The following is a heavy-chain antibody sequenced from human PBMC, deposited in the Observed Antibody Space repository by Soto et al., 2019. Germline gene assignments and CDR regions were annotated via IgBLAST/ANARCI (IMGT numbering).Heavy chain of an antibody. J-gene: IGHJ6*02. CDR3: TTAWLELSGGPYYYHGLDV. V-gene: IGHV3-15*01. CDR2: IKSKTDGGTT. Sequence: PGGSLRLSCAASGFTFSNAWMSWVRQAPGKGLEWVGRIKSKTDGGTTDYAAPVKGRFTISRDDSKNTLYLQMNSLKTEDTAVYYSTTAWLELSGGPYYYHGLDVLGHGTPVTVSS. D-gene: IGHD1-26*01. CDR1: GFTFSNAW.